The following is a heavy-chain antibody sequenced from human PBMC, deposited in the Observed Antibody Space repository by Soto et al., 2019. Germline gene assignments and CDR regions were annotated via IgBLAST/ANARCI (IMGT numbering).Heavy chain of an antibody. J-gene: IGHJ4*02. CDR1: GASMSDYH. CDR3: ARSGHTFVGAV. CDR2: LHSSGFA. V-gene: IGHV4-59*01. D-gene: IGHD1-26*01. Sequence: SETLSLTCTVYGASMSDYHGSWIRESTGKGLKHITYLHSSGFAEYNPSLENRVTISMDTSRNQFSLKLRFVTAADTAIYYCARSGHTFVGAVWGQGVLVTVSS.